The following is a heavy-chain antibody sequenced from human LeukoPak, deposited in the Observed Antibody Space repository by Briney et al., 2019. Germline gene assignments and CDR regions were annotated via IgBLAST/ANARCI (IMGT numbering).Heavy chain of an antibody. V-gene: IGHV1-2*02. D-gene: IGHD2-2*01. J-gene: IGHJ4*02. CDR1: GYTFTVYY. CDR2: INPNSGGT. Sequence: ASVKVSFKASGYTFTVYYMHWVRQAPGQGLEWMGWINPNSGGTNYAQKFQGRVTMTRDTSISTAYMELSRLRSDDTAVYYCARDRCSSTSCYLFDYWGQGTLVTVSS. CDR3: ARDRCSSTSCYLFDY.